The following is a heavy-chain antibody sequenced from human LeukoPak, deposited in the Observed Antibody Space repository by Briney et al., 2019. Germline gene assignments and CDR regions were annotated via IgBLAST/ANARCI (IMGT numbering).Heavy chain of an antibody. CDR2: ITSDGVSR. CDR3: AMKFSGGYYYMDV. J-gene: IGHJ6*03. V-gene: IGHV3-20*04. D-gene: IGHD3-10*01. Sequence: GRSLRLSCAAAGFTFNAFGMSWVRQIPGKWLALASGITSDGVSRGYAHSVKSRFTLSKDKAKNSLSLQMNSLRNEDTQLYFCAMKFSGGYYYMDVWGKGTTVTVSS. CDR1: GFTFNAFG.